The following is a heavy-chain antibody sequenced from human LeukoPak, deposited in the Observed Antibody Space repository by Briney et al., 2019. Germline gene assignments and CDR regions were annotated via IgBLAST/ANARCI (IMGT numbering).Heavy chain of an antibody. CDR1: GFTLRSYW. D-gene: IGHD2-2*01. Sequence: GGSLRLSCAASGFTLRSYWMHWFRQAPGERLVWVSRINSDGSIRSYADSVEGRFTISRDNAENTLYLQLNSLGVEDTAVYFCARVTASWHPYVDYWGQGTLVTVSS. V-gene: IGHV3-74*01. CDR3: ARVTASWHPYVDY. J-gene: IGHJ4*02. CDR2: INSDGSIR.